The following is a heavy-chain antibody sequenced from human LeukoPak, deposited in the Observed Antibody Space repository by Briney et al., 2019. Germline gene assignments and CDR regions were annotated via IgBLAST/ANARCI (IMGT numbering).Heavy chain of an antibody. CDR3: ARATDSSGSPDAFDI. J-gene: IGHJ3*02. Sequence: SETLSLTCTVSGGSISSYYWSWIRQPPGKGLEWIGYIYYSGSTNYNPSLKSRVTISVDTSKNQFSLKLSSVTAADTAVYYCARATDSSGSPDAFDIWGQGTMVTVSS. CDR2: IYYSGST. D-gene: IGHD3-22*01. CDR1: GGSISSYY. V-gene: IGHV4-59*08.